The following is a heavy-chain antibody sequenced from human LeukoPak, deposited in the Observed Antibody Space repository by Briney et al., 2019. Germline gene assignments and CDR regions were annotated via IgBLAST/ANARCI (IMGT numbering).Heavy chain of an antibody. D-gene: IGHD3-9*01. J-gene: IGHJ6*02. Sequence: PGGSLRLSCTASGFTFGDYAMSWVRQAPGKGREWVGFIRSKAYGGTTEYAASVKGRFTISRDDSKSIAYLQMNSLKTEDTAVYYCTREGFYYDILTGNILSYYYYGMDVWGQGTTVTVSS. V-gene: IGHV3-49*04. CDR2: IRSKAYGGTT. CDR1: GFTFGDYA. CDR3: TREGFYYDILTGNILSYYYYGMDV.